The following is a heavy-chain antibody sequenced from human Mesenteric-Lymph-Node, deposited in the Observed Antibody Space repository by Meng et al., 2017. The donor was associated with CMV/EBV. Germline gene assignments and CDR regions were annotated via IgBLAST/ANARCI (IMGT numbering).Heavy chain of an antibody. V-gene: IGHV3-30*02. CDR2: IRYDGINK. Sequence: GGSLRLSCAASGFTFSSYGMHWVRQAPGKGLEWVAFIRYDGINKYYTDSVKGRFTISRDNSKNTLYLQMNSLRVEDTAVYYCAKGGPQWLVESYFDYWGQGTLVTVSS. CDR1: GFTFSSYG. J-gene: IGHJ4*02. D-gene: IGHD6-19*01. CDR3: AKGGPQWLVESYFDY.